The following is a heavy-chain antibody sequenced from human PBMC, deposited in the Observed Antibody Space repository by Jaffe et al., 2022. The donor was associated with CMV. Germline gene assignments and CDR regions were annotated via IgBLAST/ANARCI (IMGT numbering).Heavy chain of an antibody. D-gene: IGHD6-13*01. CDR1: GFTFSSYA. Sequence: EVQLLESGGGLVQPGGSLRLSCAASGFTFSSYAMSWVRQAPGKGLEWVSAISGSGGSTYYADSVKGRFTISRDNSKNTLYLQMNSLRAEDTAVYYCANPSSWLTRVDYWGQGTLVTVSS. CDR2: ISGSGGST. CDR3: ANPSSWLTRVDY. V-gene: IGHV3-23*01. J-gene: IGHJ4*02.